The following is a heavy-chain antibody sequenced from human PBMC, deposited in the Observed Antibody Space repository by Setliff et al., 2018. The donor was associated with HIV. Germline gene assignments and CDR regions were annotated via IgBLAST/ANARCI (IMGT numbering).Heavy chain of an antibody. Sequence: GESLKISCAASGFSFSNYRINWVRQAPGKGLEWLSSITPGSTSIHYSDSVKGRFTISRDNAKNSLFLHMNSLRVEDTAVYFCVREDEQQIRGYYPQFYMDFWGKGTTVTVSS. CDR2: ITPGSTSI. D-gene: IGHD3-3*01. CDR3: VREDEQQIRGYYPQFYMDF. V-gene: IGHV3-48*01. J-gene: IGHJ6*03. CDR1: GFSFSNYR.